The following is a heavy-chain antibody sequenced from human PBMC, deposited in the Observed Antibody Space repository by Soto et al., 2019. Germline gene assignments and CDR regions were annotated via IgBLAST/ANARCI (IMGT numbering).Heavy chain of an antibody. D-gene: IGHD4-17*01. CDR2: IRSKANSYAT. V-gene: IGHV3-73*02. CDR3: TRFHDYGHLYYFDY. J-gene: IGHJ4*02. CDR1: GFTFSGSA. Sequence: EVQLVESGGGLVQPGGSLKLSCAASGFTFSGSAMHWVRQASGKGLEWVGRIRSKANSYATAYAASVKGRFTNSRDDSKNTAYLQMNSLKTDDTAVYYCTRFHDYGHLYYFDYWGQGTLVTVSS.